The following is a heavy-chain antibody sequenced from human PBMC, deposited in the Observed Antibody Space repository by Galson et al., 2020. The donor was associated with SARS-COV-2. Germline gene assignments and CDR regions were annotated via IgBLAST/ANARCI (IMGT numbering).Heavy chain of an antibody. CDR1: GFTFSTYG. V-gene: IGHV3-33*06. D-gene: IGHD2-15*01. CDR3: AKDPSCSGGSCYTGWFDP. CDR2: IWYDGSNK. J-gene: IGHJ5*02. Sequence: GESLKISCAASGFTFSTYGMHWVRQAPGKGLEWVAVIWYDGSNKYYADSVKGRFTISRDNPRNTLYLQMNSLRAEDTAVYYCAKDPSCSGGSCYTGWFDPWGQGTLVTVSS.